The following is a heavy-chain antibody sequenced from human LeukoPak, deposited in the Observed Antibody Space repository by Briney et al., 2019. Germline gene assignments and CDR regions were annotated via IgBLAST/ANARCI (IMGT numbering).Heavy chain of an antibody. J-gene: IGHJ6*03. D-gene: IGHD6-13*01. CDR3: AAGRYYYYYMDV. Sequence: SETLSLTCTVSGGSISSYYWSWIRQPAGKGLEWIGRIYTSGSTNYNPSLKSRVTMSVDTSKNQFYLKLSSVTAADTAVYYCAAGRYYYYYMDVWGKGTTVTVSS. CDR1: GGSISSYY. CDR2: IYTSGST. V-gene: IGHV4-4*07.